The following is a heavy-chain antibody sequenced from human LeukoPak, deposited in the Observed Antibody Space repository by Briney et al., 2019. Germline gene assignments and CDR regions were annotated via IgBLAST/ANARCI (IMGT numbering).Heavy chain of an antibody. CDR3: ARARYSSSWYDAFDI. CDR2: ISRSSSYI. J-gene: IGHJ3*02. Sequence: GGSLRLSCSPSGFTFSSYSMNCVRHPPGKGLDWVSSISRSSSYIYSADSVKGRFTISIDNDKNSLYLQMNSLRAEDTDVYYCARARYSSSWYDAFDIWGQGTMVTVSS. CDR1: GFTFSSYS. D-gene: IGHD6-13*01. V-gene: IGHV3-21*01.